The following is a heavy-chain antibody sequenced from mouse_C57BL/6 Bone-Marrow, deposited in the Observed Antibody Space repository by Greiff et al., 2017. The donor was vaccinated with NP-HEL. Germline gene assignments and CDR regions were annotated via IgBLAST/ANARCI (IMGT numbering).Heavy chain of an antibody. CDR2: ISSGSSTI. CDR3: ARPYAMDY. CDR1: GFTFSDYG. V-gene: IGHV5-17*01. J-gene: IGHJ4*01. Sequence: DVMLVESGGGLVKPGGSLKLSCAASGFTFSDYGMHWVRQAPEKGLEWVAYISSGSSTIYYADTVKGRFTISRDNAKTTLFLQMTSLRSEDTAMYYCARPYAMDYWGQGTSVTVSS.